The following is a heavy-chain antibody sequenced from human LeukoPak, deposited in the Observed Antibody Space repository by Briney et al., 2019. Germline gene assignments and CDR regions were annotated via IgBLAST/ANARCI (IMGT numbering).Heavy chain of an antibody. V-gene: IGHV4-34*01. CDR3: ARSRSYYYGSGVS. CDR1: GGSFSGYY. Sequence: PSETLSLTCAVYGGSFSGYYWSWIRQPPGKGLEWIGEINHSGSTNYNPSLKSRVTISVDTSKNQFSLKLSSVTAADTAVYYCARSRSYYYGSGVSWGQGTLVTVSS. D-gene: IGHD3-10*01. J-gene: IGHJ5*02. CDR2: INHSGST.